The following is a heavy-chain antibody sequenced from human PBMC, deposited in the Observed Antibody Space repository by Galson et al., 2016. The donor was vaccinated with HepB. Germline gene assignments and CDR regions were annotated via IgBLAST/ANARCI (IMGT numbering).Heavy chain of an antibody. J-gene: IGHJ4*02. V-gene: IGHV1-8*01. CDR3: DRGTGLDF. D-gene: IGHD3-9*01. CDR1: GYTFTSED. Sequence: SVKVSCKASGYTFTSEDINWVRQAPGQGLEWMGWMDTTSGKTGFAQKFQGTVTLTRNTALNTAYMELNSLTSEATAVYYCDRGTGLDFWGQGTLVSVSS. CDR2: MDTTSGKT.